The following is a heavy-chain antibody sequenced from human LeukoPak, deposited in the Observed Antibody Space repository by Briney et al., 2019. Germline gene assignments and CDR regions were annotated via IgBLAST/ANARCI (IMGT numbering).Heavy chain of an antibody. CDR2: IYTSGST. V-gene: IGHV4-4*07. J-gene: IGHJ4*02. CDR1: GGSISSYY. Sequence: SSETLSLTCTVSGGSISSYYWSWLRQPAGKGLEWIGRIYTSGSTNYNPSLKSRVTMSVDTSKNQFSLKLSSVTAADTAVYYCARGSYYYDSSGSYFDYWGQGTLVTVSS. CDR3: ARGSYYYDSSGSYFDY. D-gene: IGHD3-22*01.